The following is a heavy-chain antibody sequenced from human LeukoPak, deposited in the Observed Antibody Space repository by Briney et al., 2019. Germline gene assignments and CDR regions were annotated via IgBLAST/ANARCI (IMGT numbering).Heavy chain of an antibody. J-gene: IGHJ4*02. Sequence: ASVKVSCKASGYTFTGYYMYWVRQAPGQGLEWMGWINPNSGGTNYAQKFQGRATMTRDTSISTAYMELSRLRSDDTAVYYCARVMNGYNAGTPHWGQGTLVTVSS. D-gene: IGHD5-24*01. CDR1: GYTFTGYY. CDR3: ARVMNGYNAGTPH. V-gene: IGHV1-2*02. CDR2: INPNSGGT.